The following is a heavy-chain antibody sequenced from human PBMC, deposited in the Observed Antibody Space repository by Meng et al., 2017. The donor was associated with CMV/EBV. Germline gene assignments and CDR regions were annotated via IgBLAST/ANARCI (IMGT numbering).Heavy chain of an antibody. J-gene: IGHJ4*02. CDR1: GYTLPSYG. V-gene: IGHV1-18*01. D-gene: IGHD5-12*01. Sequence: LQLVQSRCEVKEPWYSVKASCKASGYTLPSYGISWVRQAPGQGLEWMGCISAYNGNTKHAQKLQGRVTMTTDTSTSTAYMELRSLRSDDTAVYYCARGGASSGYDLIDYWGQGTLVTV. CDR3: ARGGASSGYDLIDY. CDR2: ISAYNGNT.